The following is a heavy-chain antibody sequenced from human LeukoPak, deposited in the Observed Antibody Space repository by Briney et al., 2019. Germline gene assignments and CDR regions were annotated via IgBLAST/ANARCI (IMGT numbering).Heavy chain of an antibody. J-gene: IGHJ4*02. Sequence: GGSLRLSCAASGFTFSSYAMHWVRQAPGKGLEWVAVISYDGSNKYYADSVKGRFTISRDNSKNTLCLQMNSLRAEDTAVYYCAKTAGRFPWVTFDYWGQGTLVTVSS. D-gene: IGHD3-16*01. CDR1: GFTFSSYA. CDR3: AKTAGRFPWVTFDY. CDR2: ISYDGSNK. V-gene: IGHV3-30-3*02.